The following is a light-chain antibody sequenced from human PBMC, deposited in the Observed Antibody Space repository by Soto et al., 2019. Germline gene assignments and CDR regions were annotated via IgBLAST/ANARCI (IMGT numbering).Light chain of an antibody. V-gene: IGLV1-47*01. J-gene: IGLJ2*01. CDR3: AAWDDGLSGMI. CDR2: KNS. Sequence: QSVLTQPPSASGTPGQRVTISCSGSSSNIGVNYVYWYQQFPGTAPKLLIYKNSQRPSGVPDRFSGSKSGTSASLAISGLRSEDEALYYCAAWDDGLSGMIFGGGTKLTVL. CDR1: SSNIGVNY.